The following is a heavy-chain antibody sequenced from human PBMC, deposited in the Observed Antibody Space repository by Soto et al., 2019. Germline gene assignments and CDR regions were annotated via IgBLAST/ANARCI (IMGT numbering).Heavy chain of an antibody. V-gene: IGHV3-30-3*01. CDR1: GFTFSSYA. J-gene: IGHJ4*02. D-gene: IGHD5-12*01. Sequence: VQLVESGGGVVQPGRSLRLSCAASGFTFSSYAMHWVRQAPGKGLEWVAVISYDGSNKYYADSVKGRFTISRDNSKNTLYLQMNSLRAEDTAVYYCARDIVATTQRGDYWGQGTLVTVSS. CDR3: ARDIVATTQRGDY. CDR2: ISYDGSNK.